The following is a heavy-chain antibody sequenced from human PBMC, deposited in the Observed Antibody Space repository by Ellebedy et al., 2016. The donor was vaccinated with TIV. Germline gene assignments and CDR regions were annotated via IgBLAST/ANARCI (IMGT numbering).Heavy chain of an antibody. CDR2: ISSSSSYT. CDR1: GFTFSDYY. J-gene: IGHJ3*02. CDR3: ARVYSSGWFGTFDAFDI. Sequence: GESLKISXAASGFTFSDYYMSWIRQAPGKGLEWVSYISSSSSYTNYADSVKGRFTISRDNAKNSLYLQMNSLRAEDTAVYYCARVYSSGWFGTFDAFDIWGQGTMVTVSS. D-gene: IGHD6-19*01. V-gene: IGHV3-11*05.